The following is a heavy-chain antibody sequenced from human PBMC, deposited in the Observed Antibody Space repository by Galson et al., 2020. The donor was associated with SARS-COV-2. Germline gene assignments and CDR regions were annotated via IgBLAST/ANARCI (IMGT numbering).Heavy chain of an antibody. CDR1: GFTFDDYG. D-gene: IGHD3-10*01. CDR3: AIYFRPYGSGSYSHWFDP. Sequence: GESLKISCAASGFTFDDYGMSWVRQAPGKGLEWVSGINWNGGSTGYADSVKGRFTISRDNAKNSLYLQMNSLRAEDMALYHCAIYFRPYGSGSYSHWFDPWGQGTLVTVSS. V-gene: IGHV3-20*01. CDR2: INWNGGST. J-gene: IGHJ5*02.